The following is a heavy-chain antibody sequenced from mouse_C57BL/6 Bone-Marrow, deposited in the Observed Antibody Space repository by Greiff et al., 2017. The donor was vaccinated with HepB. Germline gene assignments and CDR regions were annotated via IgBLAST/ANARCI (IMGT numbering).Heavy chain of an antibody. J-gene: IGHJ4*01. CDR2: INPGSGGT. CDR3: ARKGYYSNYEDAMDY. Sequence: QVQLKQSGAELVRPGTSVKVSCKASGYAFTNYLIEWVKQRPGQGLEWIGVINPGSGGTNYNEKFKGKATLTADKSSSTAYMQLSSLTSEDSAVYFCARKGYYSNYEDAMDYWGQGTSVTVSS. V-gene: IGHV1-54*01. D-gene: IGHD2-5*01. CDR1: GYAFTNYL.